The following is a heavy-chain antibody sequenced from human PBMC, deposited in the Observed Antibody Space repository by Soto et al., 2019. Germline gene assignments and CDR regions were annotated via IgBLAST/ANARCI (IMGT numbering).Heavy chain of an antibody. Sequence: EVQLVQSGAEVKKPGESLKISCQGSGYSFTSYWIAWVRQMPGKGLEWMGIVYPADSETRYSPSFQGQVTISADKSISTAYLQWNSLKASDTAMYYCATYEYRGSFSEYFQYWGQGTLVTVSS. J-gene: IGHJ1*01. V-gene: IGHV5-51*01. D-gene: IGHD6-6*01. CDR1: GYSFTSYW. CDR2: VYPADSET. CDR3: ATYEYRGSFSEYFQY.